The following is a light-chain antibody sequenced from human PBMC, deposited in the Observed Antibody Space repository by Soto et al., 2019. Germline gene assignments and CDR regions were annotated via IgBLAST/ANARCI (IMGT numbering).Light chain of an antibody. J-gene: IGLJ3*02. Sequence: QPVLTQPPSASGTPGQRVTISCSGSSSNIGSEAVNWYQQLPGTAPKLLIYSNNQRPSGVPDRFSGSKSGTSASLAISGLQSEDEADYYCAAWDDSLNGPVFGGGTKLTVL. V-gene: IGLV1-44*01. CDR3: AAWDDSLNGPV. CDR2: SNN. CDR1: SSNIGSEA.